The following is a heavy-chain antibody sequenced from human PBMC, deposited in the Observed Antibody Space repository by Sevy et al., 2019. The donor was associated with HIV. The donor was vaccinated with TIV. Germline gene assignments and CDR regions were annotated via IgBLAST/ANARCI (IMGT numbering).Heavy chain of an antibody. Sequence: ASVKVSCKASGYTFDSHDINWIRQAPGQGLEWMGWMNPNSVNTGYAQRFQGRVTMTRTTSTSTAYMELSGLRSEDTALYYCARGLSYSYAKRGDWVNWYLDVWGRGTLVTVSS. CDR3: ARGLSYSYAKRGDWVNWYLDV. CDR2: MNPNSVNT. D-gene: IGHD2-21*01. J-gene: IGHJ2*01. V-gene: IGHV1-8*01. CDR1: GYTFDSHD.